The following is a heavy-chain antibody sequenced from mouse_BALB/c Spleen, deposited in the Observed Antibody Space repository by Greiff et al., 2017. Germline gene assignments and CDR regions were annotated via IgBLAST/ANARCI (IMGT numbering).Heavy chain of an antibody. J-gene: IGHJ4*01. V-gene: IGHV1-55*01. CDR2: IYPGSGST. CDR3: ARRRYDYAMDY. CDR1: GYNFTSYW. D-gene: IGHD1-1*01. Sequence: QVQLKQPGAELVKPGTSVKLSCKASGYNFTSYWINWVKLRPGQGLEWIGDIYPGSGSTNYNEKFKSKATLTVDTSSSTAYMQLSSLASEDSALYYCARRRYDYAMDYWGQGTSVTVSS.